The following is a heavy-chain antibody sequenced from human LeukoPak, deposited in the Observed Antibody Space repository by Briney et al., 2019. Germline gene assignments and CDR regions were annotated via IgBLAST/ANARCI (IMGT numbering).Heavy chain of an antibody. V-gene: IGHV1-18*01. CDR3: AKVWLLLPFFDY. CDR1: GYTFTSYG. J-gene: IGHJ4*02. Sequence: ASVKVSCKASGYTFTSYGISWVRQAPGQGLEWMGWISAYNGNTNYAQKLQGRVTMTTDTSTSTAYMGLRSLRSDDTAVYYCAKVWLLLPFFDYWGQGTLVTVSS. CDR2: ISAYNGNT. D-gene: IGHD3-22*01.